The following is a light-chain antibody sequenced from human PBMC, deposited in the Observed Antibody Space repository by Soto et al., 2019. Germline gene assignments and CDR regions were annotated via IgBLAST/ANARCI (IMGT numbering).Light chain of an antibody. Sequence: EIVLTQSPATLCLPPGERATLSCRASQSVSSYLAWYQQKPGQAPRLPIYDASNRATGIPARFSGSGSGTDFTLTISRLEPEDFAVYYCHQYGSSPRTFGQGTKVDIK. CDR3: HQYGSSPRT. J-gene: IGKJ1*01. CDR1: QSVSSY. CDR2: DAS. V-gene: IGKV3-20*01.